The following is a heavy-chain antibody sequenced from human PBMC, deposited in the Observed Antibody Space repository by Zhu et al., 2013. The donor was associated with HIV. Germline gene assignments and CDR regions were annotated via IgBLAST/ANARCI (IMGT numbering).Heavy chain of an antibody. V-gene: IGHV5-51*01. J-gene: IGHJ6*02. CDR1: GYSFTSYW. CDR3: ARQMYSSLTWRSYYYYGMDV. D-gene: IGHD6-13*01. CDR2: IYPGDSDT. Sequence: EVQLVQSGAEVKKPGESLKISCKGSGYSFTSYWIGWVRQMPGKGLEWMGIIYPGDSDTRYSPSFQGQVTISADKSISTAYLQWSSLKASDTAMYYCARQMYSSLTWRSYYYYGMDVWGQGTTVTVSS.